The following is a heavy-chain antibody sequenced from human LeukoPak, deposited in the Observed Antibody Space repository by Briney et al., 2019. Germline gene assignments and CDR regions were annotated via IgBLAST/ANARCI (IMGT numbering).Heavy chain of an antibody. D-gene: IGHD7-27*01. CDR2: IGTAGET. J-gene: IGHJ4*02. Sequence: GGSLRLSCAASGFTFSSYDMHWVRQSTGKGLEWVSAIGTAGETHYPGSVKGRFTISRENAKNSLYLQMNSLRAGDTAVYYCASRKLGNDYWGQGTLVTVSS. V-gene: IGHV3-13*01. CDR1: GFTFSSYD. CDR3: ASRKLGNDY.